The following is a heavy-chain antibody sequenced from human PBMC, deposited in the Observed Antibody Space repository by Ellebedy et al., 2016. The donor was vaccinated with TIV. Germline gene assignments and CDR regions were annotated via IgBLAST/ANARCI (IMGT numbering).Heavy chain of an antibody. CDR1: GLTLSSYW. J-gene: IGHJ4*02. CDR2: INSDGTDT. V-gene: IGHV3-74*01. CDR3: ARGGGCGSGDYWAFDY. D-gene: IGHD2-21*02. Sequence: GESLKISCAASGLTLSSYWMHWDRQVPGKGLVWVARINSDGTDTSYADFVKGRFTISRDNAKNTLYLQMNSLRAEDTAVYYCARGGGCGSGDYWAFDYWGQGTLVTVSS.